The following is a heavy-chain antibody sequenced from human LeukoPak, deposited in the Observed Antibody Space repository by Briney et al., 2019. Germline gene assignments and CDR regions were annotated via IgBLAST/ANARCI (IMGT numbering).Heavy chain of an antibody. J-gene: IGHJ3*02. D-gene: IGHD3-22*01. CDR2: ISSSGSSI. CDR1: GFTFSSYE. V-gene: IGHV3-48*03. CDR3: ARQYYYDTSGYDAFDI. Sequence: GGSLRLSCAASGFTFSSYELNWVRQTPGKGLEWVSYISSSGSSIYYADSVKGRFTISRDNAKNSLCLQMNSLRAEDTAVYYCARQYYYDTSGYDAFDIWGQGTMVTVSS.